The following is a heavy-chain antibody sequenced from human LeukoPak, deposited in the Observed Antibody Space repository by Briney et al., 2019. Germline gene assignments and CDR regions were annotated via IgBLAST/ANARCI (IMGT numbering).Heavy chain of an antibody. CDR2: INPRSGGT. Sequence: GASVKVSCKTSGYTFTGLGLYIHWVRQAPGQGLEWMGWINPRSGGTNYAQEFQGRVTMTRDTSISTAYMELSRLTSDDTAVYYCATDPTTAGTTRFDYWGQGTLVTVSS. CDR3: ATDPTTAGTTRFDY. V-gene: IGHV1-2*02. D-gene: IGHD1-1*01. J-gene: IGHJ4*02. CDR1: GYTFTGLGLY.